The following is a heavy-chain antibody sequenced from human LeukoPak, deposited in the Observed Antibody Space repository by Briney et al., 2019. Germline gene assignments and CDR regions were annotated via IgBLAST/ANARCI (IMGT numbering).Heavy chain of an antibody. CDR3: AKGTLLFGVVNDAFDI. D-gene: IGHD3-3*01. CDR1: GFTFSSYA. Sequence: GGSLGLSCAASGFTFSSYAMSWVRQAPGKGLEWVSAISGSGGSTYYADSVKGRFTISRDNSKNTLYLQMNSLRAEDTAVYYCAKGTLLFGVVNDAFDIWGQGTMVTVSS. CDR2: ISGSGGST. J-gene: IGHJ3*02. V-gene: IGHV3-23*01.